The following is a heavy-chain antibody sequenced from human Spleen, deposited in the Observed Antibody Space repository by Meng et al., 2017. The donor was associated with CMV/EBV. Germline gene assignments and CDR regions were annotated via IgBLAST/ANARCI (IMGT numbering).Heavy chain of an antibody. CDR2: INPNSGGT. J-gene: IGHJ4*02. CDR1: GYTFTGYY. V-gene: IGHV1-2*02. CDR3: ARLQRPRIAAAGTVDY. D-gene: IGHD6-13*01. Sequence: ASVKVSCKASGYTFTGYYMHWVRQAPGQGLEWMGWINPNSGGTNYAQKFQGRVTMTRDTSISTAYMELSRLRSDDTAVYYCARLQRPRIAAAGTVDYWGQGTLVTVSS.